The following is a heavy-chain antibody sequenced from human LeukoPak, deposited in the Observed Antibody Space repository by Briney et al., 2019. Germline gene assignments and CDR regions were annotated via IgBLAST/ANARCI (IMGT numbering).Heavy chain of an antibody. V-gene: IGHV1-69*01. CDR3: ARDLGDYDILTGYYSPNLFDP. J-gene: IGHJ5*02. CDR2: IIPIFGTA. D-gene: IGHD3-9*01. CDR1: GGTFSSYA. Sequence: ASVNVSCKASGGTFSSYAISWVRQAPGQGLEWMGGIIPIFGTANYAQKFQGRVTITADESTSTAYMEQSSLRSEDTAVYYCARDLGDYDILTGYYSPNLFDPWGQGTLVTVSS.